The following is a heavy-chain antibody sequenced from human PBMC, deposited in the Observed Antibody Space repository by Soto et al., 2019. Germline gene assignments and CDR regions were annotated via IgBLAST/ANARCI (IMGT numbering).Heavy chain of an antibody. D-gene: IGHD2-15*01. CDR2: SRNRVNNLST. J-gene: IGHJ4*02. Sequence: SADSEFSFSDQYMDWVRQAPGEGLEWVGRSRNRVNNLSTAYAASVQGRFTISRDESKNTVYLQMHSLKTDDTAVYYCSRVDPSAKNPDYWGQGTLVTVSS. CDR3: SRVDPSAKNPDY. CDR1: EFSFSDQY. V-gene: IGHV3-72*01.